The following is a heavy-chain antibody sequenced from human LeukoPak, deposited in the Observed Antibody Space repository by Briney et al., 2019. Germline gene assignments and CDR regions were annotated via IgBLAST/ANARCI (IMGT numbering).Heavy chain of an antibody. CDR2: IKQDGSEK. D-gene: IGHD1-26*01. CDR1: GFTFSSYW. Sequence: SGGSLRLSCAASGFTFSSYWMSWVRQAPGKGLEWVANIKQDGSEKYYVDSVKGRFTISRDNAKNSLYLQMNSLRAEDTAVYYCARDPRGEWELLPLDAFDIWGQGTMVTVSS. J-gene: IGHJ3*02. CDR3: ARDPRGEWELLPLDAFDI. V-gene: IGHV3-7*01.